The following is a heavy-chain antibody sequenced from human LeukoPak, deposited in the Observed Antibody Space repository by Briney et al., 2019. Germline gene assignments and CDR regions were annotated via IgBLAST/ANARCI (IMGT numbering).Heavy chain of an antibody. CDR1: GYSFTSYW. CDR2: INPGDSET. D-gene: IGHD6-19*01. J-gene: IGHJ4*02. CDR3: ARPGYRSRYFDY. V-gene: IGHV5-51*01. Sequence: GASLQISCKGSGYSFTSYWIGWVRQMPGKLLEWMGIINPGDSETKYSPSFQGQVTISADKTSSIAYLQWSSLKAADTAMYYCARPGYRSRYFDYWGQGTLVTVSS.